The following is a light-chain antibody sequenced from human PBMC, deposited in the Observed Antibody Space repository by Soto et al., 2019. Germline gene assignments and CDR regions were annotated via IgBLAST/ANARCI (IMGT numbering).Light chain of an antibody. CDR1: QSVSSSY. J-gene: IGKJ1*01. CDR3: QHYGTSRT. CDR2: GAS. Sequence: EIVLTQSPGTLSLSPGDRATLSCRASQSVSSSYLAWYQQKPGQAPRLLIYGASSRATGIPDRFSGSGSGPDFTIPITRQAAEDFSEYYCQHYGTSRTFGQGTKVDIK. V-gene: IGKV3-20*01.